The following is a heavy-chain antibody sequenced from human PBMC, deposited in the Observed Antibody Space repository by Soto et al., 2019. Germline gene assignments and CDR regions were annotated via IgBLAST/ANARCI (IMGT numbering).Heavy chain of an antibody. D-gene: IGHD2-21*01. CDR2: INPNSGDT. Sequence: SVKASCKASGYTFTGYYIHCARQAPGQGLEWMGWINPNSGDTKYAQKFQGWVTMTRDTSISTAYMELSRLKSDDTAVYYCARDYCGGDCPGIWYFDLWGRGTPVTVSS. CDR1: GYTFTGYY. CDR3: ARDYCGGDCPGIWYFDL. V-gene: IGHV1-2*04. J-gene: IGHJ2*01.